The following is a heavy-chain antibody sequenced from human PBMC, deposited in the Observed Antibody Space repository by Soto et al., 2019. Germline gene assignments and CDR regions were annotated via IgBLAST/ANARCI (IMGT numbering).Heavy chain of an antibody. CDR2: MSPNSGNT. Sequence: QVQLVQSGAEVKKPGASVKVSCKASGYTFTRYDINWVRQATGQGLEWMGWMSPNSGNTGYAQKFQGRVTMTRDTSISTAYMELSSLRSEDTAVYYCARQWEQSGDYYGMDDWGQGTTVTVSS. CDR3: ARQWEQSGDYYGMDD. J-gene: IGHJ6*02. CDR1: GYTFTRYD. V-gene: IGHV1-8*01. D-gene: IGHD1-26*01.